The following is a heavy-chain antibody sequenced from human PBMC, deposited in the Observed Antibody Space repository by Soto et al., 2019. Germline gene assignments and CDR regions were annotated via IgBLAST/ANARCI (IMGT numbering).Heavy chain of an antibody. J-gene: IGHJ4*02. CDR3: ARDNGYSYGYTLDH. V-gene: IGHV4-59*01. D-gene: IGHD5-18*01. Sequence: SETLSLTCTVSGGSISSYYWSWIRQPPGKGLEWIGYIYYSGRTNYNPSLKSRVTISVDTSKNQFSLKLSSVTAADTAEYYCARDNGYSYGYTLDHWGQGTLVTVS. CDR1: GGSISSYY. CDR2: IYYSGRT.